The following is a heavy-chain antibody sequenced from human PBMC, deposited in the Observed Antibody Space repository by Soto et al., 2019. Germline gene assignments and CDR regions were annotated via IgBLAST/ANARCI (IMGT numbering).Heavy chain of an antibody. J-gene: IGHJ4*02. D-gene: IGHD3-10*01. CDR1: GYTFTSYA. CDR2: INAGNGNT. CDR3: ARVSGSGSYYSSFDY. Sequence: ASVKVSCKASGYTFTSYAMHWVRQAPGQRLEWMGWINAGNGNTKYSQKFQGRVTMTRDTSTSTAYMELSSLRSEDTAVYYCARVSGSGSYYSSFDYWGQGTLVTVSS. V-gene: IGHV1-3*01.